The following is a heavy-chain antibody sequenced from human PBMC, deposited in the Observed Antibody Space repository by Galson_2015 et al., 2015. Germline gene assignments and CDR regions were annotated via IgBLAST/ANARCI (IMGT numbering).Heavy chain of an antibody. CDR2: ISGSGGST. V-gene: IGHV3-23*01. CDR1: GFTLSSYA. CDR3: AKDSLAYCGGDCYFDY. D-gene: IGHD2-21*02. J-gene: IGHJ4*02. Sequence: SLRLSCAASGFTLSSYAMSWVRQAPGKGLEWVSAISGSGGSTYYADSVKGRFTISRDNSKNTLYLRMNSLSAEDTAVYYCAKDSLAYCGGDCYFDYWGQGTLVTVSS.